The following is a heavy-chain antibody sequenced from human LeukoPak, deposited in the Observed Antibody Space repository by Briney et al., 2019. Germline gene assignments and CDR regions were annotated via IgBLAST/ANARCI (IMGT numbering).Heavy chain of an antibody. D-gene: IGHD1-26*01. V-gene: IGHV1-18*01. Sequence: ASVKVSCKASGYTFTSYGISWVRQAPGQGLEWMGWISAYNGNTNYAQKLQGRVTMTTDTSTSTAYMELRSLRSDDTAVYYCARVYSGSYPNIDFDYWGQGTLVTVSS. CDR2: ISAYNGNT. J-gene: IGHJ4*02. CDR1: GYTFTSYG. CDR3: ARVYSGSYPNIDFDY.